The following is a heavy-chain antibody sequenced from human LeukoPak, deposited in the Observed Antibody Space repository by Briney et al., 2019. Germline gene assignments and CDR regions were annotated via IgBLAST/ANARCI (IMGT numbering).Heavy chain of an antibody. CDR2: IYHSGST. CDR1: GGSISSGGYY. J-gene: IGHJ5*02. Sequence: SSQTLSLTCTVSGGSISSGGYYWSWIRQPPGKGLEWIGYIYHSGSTYYNPSLRSRVTISVDRSKNQFSLKLSSVTAADTAVYYCARLTRYNIGWSPFRAWGQGTLVTVSS. CDR3: ARLTRYNIGWSPFRA. D-gene: IGHD6-19*01. V-gene: IGHV4-30-2*01.